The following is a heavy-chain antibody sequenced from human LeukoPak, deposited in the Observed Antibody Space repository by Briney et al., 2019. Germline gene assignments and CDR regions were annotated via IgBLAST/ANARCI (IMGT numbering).Heavy chain of an antibody. CDR2: INYSGDN. J-gene: IGHJ4*02. V-gene: IGHV4-39*01. Sequence: PSETLSLTCTVSGGSISSSNYYWGRIRQPPGKGLEWIGSINYSGDNYSNPSLKSRVIISVDTSKNQSSLKLSSVTAADTAVYYCARVDIVVVPSAAFDFWGQGTLVTVSS. CDR3: ARVDIVVVPSAAFDF. CDR1: GGSISSSNYY. D-gene: IGHD2-2*03.